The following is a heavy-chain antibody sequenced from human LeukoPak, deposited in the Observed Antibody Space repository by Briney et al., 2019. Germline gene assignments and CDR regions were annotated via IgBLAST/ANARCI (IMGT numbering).Heavy chain of an antibody. CDR1: GYTFTGYY. D-gene: IGHD5-12*01. CDR3: ARGGMVAMSRYSPWDY. CDR2: INPNSGGT. J-gene: IGHJ4*02. Sequence: ASVKVSCKASGYTFTGYYMHWVRQAPGQGLEWMGWINPNSGGTNYAQKLQGRVTMTRDTSISTAYMELSRLRSDDTAVYYCARGGMVAMSRYSPWDYWGQGTLVTVSS. V-gene: IGHV1-2*02.